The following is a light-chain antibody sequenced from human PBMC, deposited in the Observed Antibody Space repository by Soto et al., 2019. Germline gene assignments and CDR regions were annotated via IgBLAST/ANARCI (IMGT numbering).Light chain of an antibody. V-gene: IGLV2-18*01. CDR1: SSDVGSYNR. CDR3: SLYTSSSTFDWV. J-gene: IGLJ3*02. CDR2: EVS. Sequence: QAVLTQPPSVSGSPGQSVTISCTGTSSDVGSYNRVSWYQQPPGTAPKLMIYEVSNRPSGVPDRFSGSKSGNTASLTISGLQAEDEADYYCSLYTSSSTFDWVFGGGTQLTVL.